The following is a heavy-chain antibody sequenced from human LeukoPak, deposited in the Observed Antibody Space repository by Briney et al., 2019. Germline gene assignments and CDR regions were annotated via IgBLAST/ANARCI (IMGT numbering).Heavy chain of an antibody. CDR3: AKVGPQWLVLDY. J-gene: IGHJ4*02. CDR1: GFTFSSYG. CDR2: ISYDGTNT. Sequence: GGSLSLSCAVSGFTFSSYGLHWVRQPPGKGLEWMAIISYDGTNTSDADSVKGRFTISRDNSKNTLYLQMNSLRAEDTAVYYCAKVGPQWLVLDYWGQGTVVTVSS. V-gene: IGHV3-30*18. D-gene: IGHD6-19*01.